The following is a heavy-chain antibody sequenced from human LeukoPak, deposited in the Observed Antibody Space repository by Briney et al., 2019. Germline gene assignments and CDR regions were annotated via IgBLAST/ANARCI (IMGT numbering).Heavy chain of an antibody. D-gene: IGHD3-16*01. V-gene: IGHV3-11*01. CDR1: RFTFSDYY. CDR3: ARKGGPQDY. Sequence: GGSLRLSCATSRFTFSDYYMSLIRQAPGKGLEWVSTISSSGSSIYYTDSVKGRFTISRDNAKNSLYLQMNGLRAEDTAVYYCARKGGPQDYWGQGTLVTVSS. J-gene: IGHJ4*02. CDR2: ISSSGSSI.